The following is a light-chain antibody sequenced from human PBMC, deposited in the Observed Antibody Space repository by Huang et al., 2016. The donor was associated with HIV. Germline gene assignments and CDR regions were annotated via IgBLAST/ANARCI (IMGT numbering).Light chain of an antibody. CDR1: QSVSSN. J-gene: IGKJ1*01. Sequence: EIVMTQSPATLSVSPGERATLSCRASQSVSSNLAWYQQKPGQAPRHLIYAASTRATGIPARCSGSGSGTEFTLTISSLQSEDFAVYYCQQYNNWPRTFGQGTKVEIK. V-gene: IGKV3-15*01. CDR3: QQYNNWPRT. CDR2: AAS.